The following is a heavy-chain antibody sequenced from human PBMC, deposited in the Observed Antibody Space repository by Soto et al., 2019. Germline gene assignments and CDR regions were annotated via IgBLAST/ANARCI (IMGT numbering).Heavy chain of an antibody. D-gene: IGHD5-12*01. CDR1: GYTFSNYA. J-gene: IGHJ5*02. CDR2: IDAGNGDT. CDR3: ARSGETRSGYDRFDP. V-gene: IGHV1-3*01. Sequence: GASVKVSCKASGYTFSNYAIHWVRQAPGQRLEWMAWIDAGNGDTKYSQKFQGRVIITRDTSARTAFMELRSLTPEDTAVYYCARSGETRSGYDRFDPWGQGTQVTVSS.